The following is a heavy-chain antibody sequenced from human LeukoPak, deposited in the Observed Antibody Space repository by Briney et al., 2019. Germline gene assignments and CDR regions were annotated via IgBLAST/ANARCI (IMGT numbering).Heavy chain of an antibody. CDR1: GFTFSSYG. Sequence: GGSLRLSCAASGFTFSSYGMHWVRQAPGKGLKWVAVISYDGSNKYYADSVKVRFTISRDNSKNTLYLQMNSLRAEDTAVYYCAKEVRGVIITVVGSDGMDVWGQGTTVTVSS. D-gene: IGHD3-10*01. J-gene: IGHJ6*02. V-gene: IGHV3-30*18. CDR3: AKEVRGVIITVVGSDGMDV. CDR2: ISYDGSNK.